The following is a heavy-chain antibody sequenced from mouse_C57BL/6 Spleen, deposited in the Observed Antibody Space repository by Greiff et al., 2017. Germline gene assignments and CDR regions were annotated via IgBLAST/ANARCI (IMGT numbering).Heavy chain of an antibody. CDR1: GYAFSSYW. Sequence: VKLMESGAELVKPGASVKISCKASGYAFSSYWMNWVKQRPGKGLEWSGQIYPGDGDTNSNGKFKGKATLTADKSSSAAYMPLSSLTSEDSAVYFCARGDYYGSSYYAMDYWGQGTSVTVSS. D-gene: IGHD1-1*01. V-gene: IGHV1-80*01. CDR2: IYPGDGDT. J-gene: IGHJ4*01. CDR3: ARGDYYGSSYYAMDY.